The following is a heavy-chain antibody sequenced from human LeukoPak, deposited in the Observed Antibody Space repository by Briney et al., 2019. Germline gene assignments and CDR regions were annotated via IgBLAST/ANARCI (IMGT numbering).Heavy chain of an antibody. CDR2: IYYSGST. D-gene: IGHD1-14*01. CDR1: GGSISSSNW. J-gene: IGHJ6*03. V-gene: IGHV4-39*01. Sequence: PSETLSLTCAVSGGSISSSNWWSWVRQPPGKGLEWIGSIYYSGSTYYNPSLKSRVTISVDTSKNQFSLKLSSVTAADTAVYYCASPGGRTNNYYMDVWGKGTTVTVSS. CDR3: ASPGGRTNNYYMDV.